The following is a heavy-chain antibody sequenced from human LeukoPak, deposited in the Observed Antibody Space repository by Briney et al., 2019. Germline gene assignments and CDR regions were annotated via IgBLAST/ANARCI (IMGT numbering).Heavy chain of an antibody. CDR2: ISGSGSNT. V-gene: IGHV3-23*01. J-gene: IGHJ4*02. CDR3: ARGPLYYSDSRGNPGDH. D-gene: IGHD3-22*01. CDR1: GITFSGSG. Sequence: GGSLRLSCAASGITFSGSGMSWVRQAPGKGLEWVSTISGSGSNTHYADSVKGRFTISRDNSKNTLYLQMSSLRAEDTAVYYCARGPLYYSDSRGNPGDHWGQGTLVTVSS.